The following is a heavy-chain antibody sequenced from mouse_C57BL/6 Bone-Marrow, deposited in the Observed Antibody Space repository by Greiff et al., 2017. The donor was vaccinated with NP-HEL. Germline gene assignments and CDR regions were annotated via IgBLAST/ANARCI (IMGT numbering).Heavy chain of an antibody. V-gene: IGHV3-6*01. CDR1: GYSITSGYY. CDR2: ISYDGSN. D-gene: IGHD2-3*01. CDR3: AREGWLLTWFAY. Sequence: VQLKESGPGLVKPSQSLSLTCSVTGYSITSGYYWNWIRQFPGNKLEWMGYISYDGSNNYNPSLKNRISITRDTSKNQFFLKLNSVTTEDTATYYCAREGWLLTWFAYWGQGTLVTVSA. J-gene: IGHJ3*01.